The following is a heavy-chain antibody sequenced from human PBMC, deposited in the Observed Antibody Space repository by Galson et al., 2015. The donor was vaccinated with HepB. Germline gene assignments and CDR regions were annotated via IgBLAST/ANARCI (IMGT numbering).Heavy chain of an antibody. J-gene: IGHJ4*02. CDR2: ISYSGATT. V-gene: IGHV3-30*18. CDR3: AKDKYYYVDGSGFDY. CDR1: GFTFSGYA. Sequence: SLRLSCAASGFTFSGYAMNWVRRAPGKGLEWVSVISYSGATTHYADSVKGRFTISRDNFKNTLFLQMNSLRAEDTAVYYCAKDKYYYVDGSGFDYWGPGAQVTVSS. D-gene: IGHD3-10*02.